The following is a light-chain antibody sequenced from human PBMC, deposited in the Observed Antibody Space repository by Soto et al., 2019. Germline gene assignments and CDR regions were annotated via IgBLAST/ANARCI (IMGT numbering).Light chain of an antibody. CDR1: QSVSSD. CDR3: HQYNTWPQYN. CDR2: GAS. V-gene: IGKV3-15*01. Sequence: EIVMTQSPDTLSVSPGERVTLSCRASQSVSSDLAWYQQKPGQAPRLLIYGASTRATDIAARFSGSGSGTEFTLTISSLQSEDFAVYYCHQYNTWPQYNFGKGTKVNIX. J-gene: IGKJ2*01.